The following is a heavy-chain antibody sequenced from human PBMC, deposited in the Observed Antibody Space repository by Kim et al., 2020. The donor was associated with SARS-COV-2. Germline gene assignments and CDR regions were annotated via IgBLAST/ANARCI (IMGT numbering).Heavy chain of an antibody. CDR1: GYTFTGYY. CDR3: ARVNVDTAMVTFDY. J-gene: IGHJ4*02. D-gene: IGHD5-18*01. Sequence: ASVKVSCKASGYTFTGYYMHWMRQAPGQGLEWMGRINPNSGGTNYAQKFQGRVTMTRDTSISTAYMELSRLRSDDTAVYYCARVNVDTAMVTFDYWGQGTLVTVSS. CDR2: INPNSGGT. V-gene: IGHV1-2*06.